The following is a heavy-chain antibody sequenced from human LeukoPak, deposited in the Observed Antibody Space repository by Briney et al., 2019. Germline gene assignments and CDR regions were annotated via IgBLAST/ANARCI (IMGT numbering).Heavy chain of an antibody. CDR1: GYTLTELS. V-gene: IGHV1-24*01. D-gene: IGHD1-26*01. J-gene: IGHJ4*02. Sequence: GASVKVSCKVSGYTLTELSMHWVRQAPGKGLEWMGGFDPEDGETIYAQKFQGRVTMTEDTSTDTAYMELSSLRSEDTAVYYCATVVGSYYNRGRPFDYWGQGTLVTVSS. CDR3: ATVVGSYYNRGRPFDY. CDR2: FDPEDGET.